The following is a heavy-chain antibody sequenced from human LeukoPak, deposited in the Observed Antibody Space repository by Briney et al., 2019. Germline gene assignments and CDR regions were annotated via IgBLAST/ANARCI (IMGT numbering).Heavy chain of an antibody. CDR1: GFTFSSYS. CDR3: AREYYDILTGYYIGAFDY. D-gene: IGHD3-9*01. J-gene: IGHJ4*02. V-gene: IGHV3-21*01. CDR2: ISSSSSYI. Sequence: GGSLRLSCAVSGFTFSSYSMNWVRQAPGKGLEWVSSISSSSSYIYYADSVKGRFTISRDNAKNSLYLQMNSLRAEDTAVYYCAREYYDILTGYYIGAFDYWGQGTLVTVSS.